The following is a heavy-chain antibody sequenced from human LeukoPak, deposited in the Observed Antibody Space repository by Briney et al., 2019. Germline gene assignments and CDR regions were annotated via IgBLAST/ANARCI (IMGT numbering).Heavy chain of an antibody. CDR1: GYTFTSYG. Sequence: ASVKVSCTASGYTFTSYGISWVRRAPGQGLEWMGWISAYNGNTNYARKLQGRVTMTTDTSTSTAYMELRSLRSDDTAVYYCARVVERYYYDSSGYYRLLDWGQGTLVTVSS. J-gene: IGHJ4*02. CDR3: ARVVERYYYDSSGYYRLLD. V-gene: IGHV1-18*01. D-gene: IGHD3-22*01. CDR2: ISAYNGNT.